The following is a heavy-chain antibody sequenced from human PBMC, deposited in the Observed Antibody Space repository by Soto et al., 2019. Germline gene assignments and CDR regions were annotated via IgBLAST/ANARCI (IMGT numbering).Heavy chain of an antibody. CDR3: GRGLVGAFNGLDL. Sequence: PGGSLRLSCAASGFTFSTYWMHWVRQVPGKGLVYVSRINGDGNSISYADSVKGRFTISRDNARNTLYLQMNSLRAEDTAGYHCGRGLVGAFNGLDLWGQGTLVTVSS. CDR1: GFTFSTYW. J-gene: IGHJ5*02. D-gene: IGHD1-26*01. V-gene: IGHV3-74*01. CDR2: INGDGNSI.